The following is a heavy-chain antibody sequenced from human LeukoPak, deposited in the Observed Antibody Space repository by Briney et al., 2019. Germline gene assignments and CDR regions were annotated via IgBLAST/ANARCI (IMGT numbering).Heavy chain of an antibody. CDR1: GFTVSSNY. J-gene: IGHJ4*02. V-gene: IGHV3-53*01. CDR2: IYSGGST. Sequence: GGSLRLSCAASGFTVSSNYMSWVRQAPGKGLEWVSVIYSGGSTYYADSVKGRFTISRDNSKNTLYLQMNSLRAEDTAVYYCASCLGYCSSTSPLLEYYFDYWGQGTLVTVSS. D-gene: IGHD2-2*01. CDR3: ASCLGYCSSTSPLLEYYFDY.